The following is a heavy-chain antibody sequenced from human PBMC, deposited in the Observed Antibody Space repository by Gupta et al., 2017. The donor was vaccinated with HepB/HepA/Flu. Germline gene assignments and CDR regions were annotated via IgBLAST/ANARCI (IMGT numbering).Heavy chain of an antibody. CDR2: IYYSGST. V-gene: IGHV4-30-4*01. CDR1: GGSISSGDYY. J-gene: IGHJ4*02. Sequence: QVQLQESGPGLVKPSQTLSLTCTVSGGSISSGDYYWSWIRQPPGKGLEWIGYIYYSGSTYYNPSLKSRVTISVDTSKNKFSLKLSSVTAAETAVYYCARAGGYYYGLDYWGQGTLVTVSS. D-gene: IGHD3-22*01. CDR3: ARAGGYYYGLDY.